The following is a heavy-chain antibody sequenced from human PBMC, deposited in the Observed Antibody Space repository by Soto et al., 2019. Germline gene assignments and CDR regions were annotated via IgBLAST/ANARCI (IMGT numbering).Heavy chain of an antibody. CDR2: IKQDGSEK. CDR1: GFTFSSYW. J-gene: IGHJ3*02. V-gene: IGHV3-7*01. Sequence: GGSLRLSCAASGFTFSSYWMSWVRQAPGKGLEWVANIKQDGSEKYYVDSVKGRFTISRDNAKNSLYLQMNSLRAEDTAVYYCARYCSSTRCKGDAFDIWGPGAMVTVSS. CDR3: ARYCSSTRCKGDAFDI. D-gene: IGHD2-2*01.